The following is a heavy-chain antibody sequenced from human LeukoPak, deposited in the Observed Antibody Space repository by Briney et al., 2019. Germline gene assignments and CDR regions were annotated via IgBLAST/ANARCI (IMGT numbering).Heavy chain of an antibody. J-gene: IGHJ4*02. CDR1: GFTFDDYA. D-gene: IGHD3-16*01. Sequence: PGRSLRLSCTVSGFTFDDYAMHWVRHTPGKGLEWVAGITWNRDNIGYGDSVKGRFTISRDNAKNSLYLQMNSLRAEGTALYYCAKGRWGYYFDYWGQGTLVTVSS. CDR2: ITWNRDNI. CDR3: AKGRWGYYFDY. V-gene: IGHV3-9*01.